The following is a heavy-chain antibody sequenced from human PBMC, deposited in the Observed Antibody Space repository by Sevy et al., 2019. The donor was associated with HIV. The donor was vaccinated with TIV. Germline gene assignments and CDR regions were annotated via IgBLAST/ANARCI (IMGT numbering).Heavy chain of an antibody. J-gene: IGHJ6*02. D-gene: IGHD2-15*01. CDR3: ARSHPRYCSGGSCYSAYYYGMDV. V-gene: IGHV3-33*01. CDR2: IWYDGSNK. Sequence: GSLRLSCAASGFTFSSYGMHWVRQAPGKGLEWVAVIWYDGSNKYYADSVKGRFTISRDNSKNTLYLQMNSLRAEDTAVYYCARSHPRYCSGGSCYSAYYYGMDVWGQGTTVTVSS. CDR1: GFTFSSYG.